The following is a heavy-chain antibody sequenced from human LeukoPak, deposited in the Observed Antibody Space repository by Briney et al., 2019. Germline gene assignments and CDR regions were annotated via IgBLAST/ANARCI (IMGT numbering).Heavy chain of an antibody. CDR1: GFSFSTYS. J-gene: IGHJ6*03. CDR2: ISFSSGHK. V-gene: IGHV3-21*01. Sequence: GGSLRLSCAASGFSFSTYSMNWVRQAPGKGLEWVSSISFSSGHKYYADSVKGRFTVSRDNAQNSLYLQMNSLRAEDAAVYYCARDESGEQQLLHGTTFYYYMNVWGKGTTVTVAS. D-gene: IGHD4-11*01. CDR3: ARDESGEQQLLHGTTFYYYMNV.